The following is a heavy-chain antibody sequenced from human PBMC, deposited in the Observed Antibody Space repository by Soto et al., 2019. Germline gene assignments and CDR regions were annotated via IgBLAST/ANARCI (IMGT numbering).Heavy chain of an antibody. D-gene: IGHD3-22*01. J-gene: IGHJ4*02. CDR1: GYTFTSYA. CDR2: INAGNGNT. Sequence: QVPLVQSGAEVKKPGASVKVSCKASGYTFTSYAMHWVRQAPGQRLEWMGWINAGNGNTKYSQKFQGRVTITRDTSASTAYMELSSLRSEDTAVYYCARVKSYYDSSGYLGYWGQGTLVTVSS. CDR3: ARVKSYYDSSGYLGY. V-gene: IGHV1-3*01.